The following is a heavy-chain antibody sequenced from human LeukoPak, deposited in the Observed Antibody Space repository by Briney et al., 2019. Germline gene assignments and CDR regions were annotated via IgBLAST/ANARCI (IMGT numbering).Heavy chain of an antibody. CDR1: GGTFSSYA. J-gene: IGHJ4*02. CDR2: IIPIFGTA. D-gene: IGHD7-27*01. Sequence: SVKVSCKASGGTFSSYATSWVRQAPGQELEWMGRIIPIFGTANYAQKFQGRVTITTDESTSTAYMELSSLRSEDTAVYYCARDRISPRTGDNPYYFDYWGQGTLVTVSS. CDR3: ARDRISPRTGDNPYYFDY. V-gene: IGHV1-69*05.